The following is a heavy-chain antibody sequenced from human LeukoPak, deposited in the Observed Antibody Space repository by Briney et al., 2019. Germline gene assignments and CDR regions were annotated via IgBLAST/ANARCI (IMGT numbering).Heavy chain of an antibody. J-gene: IGHJ6*03. CDR1: GFTLSDYY. Sequence: PGGSLRLSCAASGFTLSDYYLSWIRQAPGMGLEWLSYITTSGDITYYADSVKGRFTISRDNAKNSLYLQMNSLRADDSAVYYCARDRGIVGARYFYMDVWGNGTTVTVSS. D-gene: IGHD1-26*01. CDR3: ARDRGIVGARYFYMDV. V-gene: IGHV3-11*01. CDR2: ITTSGDIT.